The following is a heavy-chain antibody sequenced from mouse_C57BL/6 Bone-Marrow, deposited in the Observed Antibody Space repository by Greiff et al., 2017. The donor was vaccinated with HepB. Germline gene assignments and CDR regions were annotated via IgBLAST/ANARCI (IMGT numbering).Heavy chain of an antibody. CDR1: GFTFSDYY. V-gene: IGHV5-12*01. D-gene: IGHD1-1*01. CDR2: ISNGGGST. CDR3: ARHASITTVVATNWEFAY. J-gene: IGHJ3*01. Sequence: EVQVVESGGGLVQPGGSLKLSCAASGFTFSDYYMYWVRQTPEKRLEWVAYISNGGGSTYYPDTVKGRFTISRDNAKNTLYLQMSRLKSEDTAMYYCARHASITTVVATNWEFAYWGQGTLVTVSA.